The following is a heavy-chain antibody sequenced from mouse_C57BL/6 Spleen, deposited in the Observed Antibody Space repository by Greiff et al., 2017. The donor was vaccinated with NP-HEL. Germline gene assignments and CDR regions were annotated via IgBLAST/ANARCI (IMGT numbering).Heavy chain of an antibody. J-gene: IGHJ3*01. CDR3: ARGRISYGSTWFAY. V-gene: IGHV1-18*01. D-gene: IGHD1-1*01. Sequence: EVQLQQSGPELVKPGASVKIPCKASGYTFTDYNMDWVKQSHGKSLEWIGDINPNNGGTIYNQKFKGKATLTVVKSSSTAYMELRSLTSEDTAVYYCARGRISYGSTWFAYWGQGTLVTVSA. CDR2: INPNNGGT. CDR1: GYTFTDYN.